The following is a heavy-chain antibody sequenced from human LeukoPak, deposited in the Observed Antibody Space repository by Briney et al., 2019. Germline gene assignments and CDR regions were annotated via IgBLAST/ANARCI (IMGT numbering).Heavy chain of an antibody. Sequence: PGGSLRLSCAASGFTFSSYAMSWVRQAPGKGLEWVSAISGSGGSTYYADSVKGRFTISRDNSKNTLYLQMNSLRAEDTAVYYCVREYCSSTSCYPGWFDPWGQGTLVTVSS. CDR2: ISGSGGST. CDR1: GFTFSSYA. CDR3: VREYCSSTSCYPGWFDP. J-gene: IGHJ5*02. V-gene: IGHV3-23*01. D-gene: IGHD2-2*01.